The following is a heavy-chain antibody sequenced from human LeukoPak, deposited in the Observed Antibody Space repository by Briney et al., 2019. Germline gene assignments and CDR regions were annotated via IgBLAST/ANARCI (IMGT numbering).Heavy chain of an antibody. V-gene: IGHV4-61*01. D-gene: IGHD6-19*01. CDR2: IYYSGST. CDR3: ARGVAEAGTWYYFDY. CDR1: GGSVSSGSYY. Sequence: SETLSLTCTVSGGSVSSGSYYWSWIRQPPGKGLEWIGYIYYSGSTNYNPSLKSRVTISVDTSKNQFSLKLSSVTAADTAVYYCARGVAEAGTWYYFDYWGQGTLVTVSS. J-gene: IGHJ4*02.